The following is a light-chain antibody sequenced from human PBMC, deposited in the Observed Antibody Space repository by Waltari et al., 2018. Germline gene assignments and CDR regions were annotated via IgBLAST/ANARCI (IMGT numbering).Light chain of an antibody. Sequence: QSALTQPASVSGSPGPSIPIFCTGTSSDVGIFNYAPWYQPHPGKPPKVIIHDASNRPSGVSNRFSGSKSGNTASLTISGLQAEDEADYYCSSYTTSHSWVFGGGTKLTVL. V-gene: IGLV2-14*03. CDR2: DAS. J-gene: IGLJ3*02. CDR3: SSYTTSHSWV. CDR1: SSDVGIFNY.